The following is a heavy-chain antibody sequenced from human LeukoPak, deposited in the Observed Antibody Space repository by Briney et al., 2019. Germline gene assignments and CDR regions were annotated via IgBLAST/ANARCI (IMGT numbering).Heavy chain of an antibody. J-gene: IGHJ3*02. D-gene: IGHD2-15*01. Sequence: ASVKVSCKASGYTFTGYYMHWVRQAPGQGLEWMGWINPNSGGTNYAQKFQGWVTMTRDTSISTAYMELRSLRSDGTAVYYCARDKGYCSGGSCSDAFDIWGQGTMVTVSS. CDR2: INPNSGGT. CDR1: GYTFTGYY. V-gene: IGHV1-2*04. CDR3: ARDKGYCSGGSCSDAFDI.